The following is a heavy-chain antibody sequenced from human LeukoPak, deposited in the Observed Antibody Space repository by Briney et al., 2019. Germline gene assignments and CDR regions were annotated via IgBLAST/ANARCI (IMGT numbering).Heavy chain of an antibody. J-gene: IGHJ4*02. Sequence: ASVKVSCKASGYTFTSYGISWVRQAPGQGLEWTGWISAYNGNTNYAQKLQGRVTMTTDTSTSTAYMELRSLRSDDTAVYYCARVDTAMVTADYWGQGTLVTVSS. CDR2: ISAYNGNT. CDR3: ARVDTAMVTADY. CDR1: GYTFTSYG. D-gene: IGHD5-18*01. V-gene: IGHV1-18*01.